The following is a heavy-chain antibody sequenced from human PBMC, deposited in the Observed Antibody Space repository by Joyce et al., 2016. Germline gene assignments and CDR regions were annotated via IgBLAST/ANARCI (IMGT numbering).Heavy chain of an antibody. CDR3: ARSRYRKGWFDP. J-gene: IGHJ5*02. V-gene: IGHV1-8*01. D-gene: IGHD5-12*01. CDR2: RDPNSGDT. Sequence: QVQLVQSGAEVKKPGASVKVSCKASEYTFTRYDINWVRQATGQGLGWRGWRDPNSGDTGYAQKFQGRVTMTRNTSITTAYLELSGLTSEDTAVYYCARSRYRKGWFDPWGQGTLVTVHS. CDR1: EYTFTRYD.